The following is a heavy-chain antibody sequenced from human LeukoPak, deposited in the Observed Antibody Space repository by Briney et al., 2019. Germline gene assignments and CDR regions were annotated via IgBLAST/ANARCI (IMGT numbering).Heavy chain of an antibody. CDR2: IFYSGST. Sequence: SETLSLTCTVSSGSISTSNYYWGWVRQPPGTALEWIGNIFYSGSTNYNPSLKSRVTISVDKSKNQFSLTLSSVTAADTAVYYCARVGSGRYNYGYSLVYWGQGTLVTVSS. CDR3: ARVGSGRYNYGYSLVY. J-gene: IGHJ4*02. D-gene: IGHD5-18*01. CDR1: SGSISTSNYY. V-gene: IGHV4-39*07.